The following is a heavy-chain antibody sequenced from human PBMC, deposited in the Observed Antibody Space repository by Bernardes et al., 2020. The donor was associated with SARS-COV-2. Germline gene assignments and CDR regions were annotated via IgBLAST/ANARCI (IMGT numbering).Heavy chain of an antibody. D-gene: IGHD2-21*01. CDR1: GYTFSDYY. V-gene: IGHV1-2*02. CDR3: ARTFYYDRGGDSVFDQ. Sequence: KVSCNASGYTFSDYYIHWLRQAPGQGFEWMGWISPKSGATNYAQKFQGRVTMTRDTAISTEYMQLSRLTSDDTAVYYCARTFYYDRGGDSVFDQWGQGTLVSVSS. CDR2: ISPKSGAT. J-gene: IGHJ4*02.